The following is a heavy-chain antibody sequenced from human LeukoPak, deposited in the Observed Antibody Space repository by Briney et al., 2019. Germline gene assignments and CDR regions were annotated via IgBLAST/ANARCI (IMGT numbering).Heavy chain of an antibody. CDR2: ISSSSTYI. D-gene: IGHD3-3*02. Sequence: GGSLRLSCAASGFTFSTYTMNWVRRAPGKGLEWVSSISSSSTYIYYTDSVKGRFTISRDNAKNSLYLHMNSLRAEDTAVYYCARVSLDYWGQGTLVTVSS. CDR1: GFTFSTYT. CDR3: ARVSLDY. J-gene: IGHJ4*02. V-gene: IGHV3-21*01.